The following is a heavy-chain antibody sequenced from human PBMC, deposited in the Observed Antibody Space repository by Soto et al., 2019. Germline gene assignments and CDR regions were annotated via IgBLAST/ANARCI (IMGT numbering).Heavy chain of an antibody. J-gene: IGHJ4*02. Sequence: QLQLQESGPGLVKPSETLSLTGTVSGGSISSSSYYWGWIRQPPGKGLEWIGNIYYSESTYYNPSLRSRVTISVDTSKNQFSLKLSSVTAADTAVYYCARLRDGYIDYWGQGTLVTVSS. CDR2: IYYSEST. CDR3: ARLRDGYIDY. CDR1: GGSISSSSYY. V-gene: IGHV4-39*01.